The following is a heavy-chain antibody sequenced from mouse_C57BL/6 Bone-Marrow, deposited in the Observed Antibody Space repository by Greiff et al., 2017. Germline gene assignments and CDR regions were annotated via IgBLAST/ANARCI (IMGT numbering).Heavy chain of an antibody. CDR2: IDPENGDT. CDR3: TTLLRFAY. CDR1: GFNIKDDY. D-gene: IGHD1-1*01. J-gene: IGHJ3*01. Sequence: VQLKQSGAELVRPGASVKLSCTASGFNIKDDYMHWVKQRPKQGLEWIGWIDPENGDTEYASKFQGKATITADTSSNTAYLQLSSLTSEDTAVYYCTTLLRFAYWGQGTLVTVSA. V-gene: IGHV14-4*01.